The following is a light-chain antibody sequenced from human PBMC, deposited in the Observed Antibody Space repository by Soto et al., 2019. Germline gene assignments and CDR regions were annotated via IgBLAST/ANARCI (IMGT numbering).Light chain of an antibody. V-gene: IGKV1-9*01. Sequence: DIQLTQAPSFLSASAGDRVTITCRASQGISTYLAWYQQKPGRAPNLLIYAASTLQSEVPSRFSGSGSVTEFTLTISSLQPEDFATYYCQQLNTFPITVGQGTRLEIK. CDR2: AAS. J-gene: IGKJ5*01. CDR1: QGISTY. CDR3: QQLNTFPIT.